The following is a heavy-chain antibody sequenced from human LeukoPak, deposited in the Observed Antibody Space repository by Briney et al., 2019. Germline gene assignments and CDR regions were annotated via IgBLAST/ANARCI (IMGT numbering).Heavy chain of an antibody. CDR2: IKSDGSST. D-gene: IGHD2-8*02. CDR3: ARDQIYCTGGYCYFDY. V-gene: IGHV3-74*01. J-gene: IGHJ4*02. CDR1: GFTFSSYW. Sequence: GGSLRLSCAASGFTFSSYWMHWVRQAPGKGLVWASRIKSDGSSTSYADSVKGRFTISRDNAKNTLYLQMNGVRAEDTAVYYCARDQIYCTGGYCYFDYWGRGTLVTVSS.